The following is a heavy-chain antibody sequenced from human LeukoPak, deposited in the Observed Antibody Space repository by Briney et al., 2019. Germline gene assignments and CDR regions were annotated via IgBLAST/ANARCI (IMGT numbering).Heavy chain of an antibody. CDR2: ISDSGST. Sequence: SETLSLTCTVSGGSLSTHHWSWIRQSPGRGLEWIGYISDSGSTNYNPSLKSRVTISVDTSKNQFSLMLSSVTAADTAVYYCARGYDSSAYYPFNYWGQGTLVTVSS. D-gene: IGHD3-22*01. V-gene: IGHV4-59*11. CDR1: GGSLSTHH. CDR3: ARGYDSSAYYPFNY. J-gene: IGHJ4*02.